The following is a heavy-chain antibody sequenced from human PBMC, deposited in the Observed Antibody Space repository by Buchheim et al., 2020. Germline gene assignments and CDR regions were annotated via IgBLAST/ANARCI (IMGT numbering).Heavy chain of an antibody. CDR1: GFTFSSYW. CDR3: ARDRGRLIDFWSGYSDV. V-gene: IGHV3-74*01. D-gene: IGHD3-3*01. CDR2: INSDGSST. J-gene: IGHJ6*02. Sequence: EVQLVESGGGLVQPGGSLRLSCAASGFTFSSYWMHWVRQAPGKGLAWVSRINSDGSSTSYADSVKGRFTISRDNAKTPLYLQMNSLRAEDTAVYYCARDRGRLIDFWSGYSDVWGQGTT.